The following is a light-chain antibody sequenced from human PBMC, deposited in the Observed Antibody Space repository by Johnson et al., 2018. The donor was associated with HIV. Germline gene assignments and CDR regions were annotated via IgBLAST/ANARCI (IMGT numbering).Light chain of an antibody. Sequence: QSVLTQSPSVSAAPGQKVNISCSGGSSNIGNNYVSWYQQLPGTAPKLLIYENNKRPSGIPDRFSGSKSGTSATLGITGLQTGDEADYYCGTWDSSLSAYVFGTGTKVTVL. CDR2: ENN. CDR1: SSNIGNNY. V-gene: IGLV1-51*02. CDR3: GTWDSSLSAYV. J-gene: IGLJ1*01.